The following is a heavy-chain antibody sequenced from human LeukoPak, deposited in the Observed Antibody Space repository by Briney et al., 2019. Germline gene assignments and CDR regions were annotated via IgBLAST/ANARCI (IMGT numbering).Heavy chain of an antibody. V-gene: IGHV4-30-2*01. D-gene: IGHD6-6*01. J-gene: IGHJ6*02. CDR2: IYHSGST. CDR1: GGSISSGGYS. Sequence: PSQTLSLTCAVSGGSISSGGYSWSWIRQPPGKGLEWIGYIYHSGSTYYNPSLKSRVTISVDRSKNQFSLKLSSVTAADTAVYYCARARPRTNYYGMDVWGQGTTVTVSS. CDR3: ARARPRTNYYGMDV.